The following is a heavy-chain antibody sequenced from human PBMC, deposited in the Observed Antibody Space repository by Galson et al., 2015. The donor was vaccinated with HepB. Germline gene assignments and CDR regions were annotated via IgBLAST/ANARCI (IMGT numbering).Heavy chain of an antibody. CDR1: GYTFTSYA. V-gene: IGHV1-3*01. CDR3: AREIFDYGDSSGRFDY. J-gene: IGHJ4*02. CDR2: INAGNGNT. Sequence: SVKVSCKASGYTFTSYAMHWVRQAPGQRLEWMGWINAGNGNTKYSQKFQGRVTITRDTSASTAYMELSSLRSEDTAVYYCAREIFDYGDSSGRFDYWGQGTLVTVSS. D-gene: IGHD4-17*01.